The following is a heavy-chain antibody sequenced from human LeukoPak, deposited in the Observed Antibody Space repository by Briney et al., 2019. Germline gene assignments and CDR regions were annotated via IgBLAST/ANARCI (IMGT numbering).Heavy chain of an antibody. CDR2: ISYDGSNK. CDR1: GFTFSSYS. Sequence: PGGSLRLSCAASGFTFSSYSMNWVRQAPGKGLEWVAVISYDGSNKYYADSVKGRFTISRDNSKNTLYLQMNSLRAEDTAVYYCAKQHREGMATILGYFDYWGQGTLVTVSS. J-gene: IGHJ4*02. CDR3: AKQHREGMATILGYFDY. V-gene: IGHV3-30*18. D-gene: IGHD5-24*01.